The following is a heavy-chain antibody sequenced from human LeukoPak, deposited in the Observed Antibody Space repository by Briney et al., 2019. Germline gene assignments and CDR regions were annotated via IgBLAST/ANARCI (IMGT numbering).Heavy chain of an antibody. CDR3: ARDRLGGDLTGESLY. CDR1: GYPFDNFG. CDR2: ISAYSGNT. J-gene: IGHJ4*02. Sequence: ASVKVSCKASGYPFDNFGLTWVRQAPGQGLEWMGWISAYSGNTHYAQKFRGRLTMTTDTSTTTAYLELRSLKSDDTAVYYCARDRLGGDLTGESLYWGQGTLVTVSS. D-gene: IGHD4-17*01. V-gene: IGHV1-18*01.